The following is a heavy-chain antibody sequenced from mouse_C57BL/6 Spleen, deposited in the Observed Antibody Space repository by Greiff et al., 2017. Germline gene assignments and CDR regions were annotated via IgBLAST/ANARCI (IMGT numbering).Heavy chain of an antibody. V-gene: IGHV1-69*01. Sequence: VQLQQPGAELVMPGASVKLSCKASGYTFTSYWMHWVKQRPGQGLEWIGEIDPSDSYTNYNQKFKGKSTLTVDKSSSTAYMQLSSLTSDDSAVYYCARQITTVVVGGFIDYWGQGTTLTVSS. J-gene: IGHJ2*01. CDR2: IDPSDSYT. CDR3: ARQITTVVVGGFIDY. D-gene: IGHD1-1*01. CDR1: GYTFTSYW.